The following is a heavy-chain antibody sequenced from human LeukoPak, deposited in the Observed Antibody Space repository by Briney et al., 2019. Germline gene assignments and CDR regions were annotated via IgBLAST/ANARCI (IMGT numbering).Heavy chain of an antibody. V-gene: IGHV1-69*13. J-gene: IGHJ4*02. CDR1: GGTFSSYA. Sequence: SVKVSCKASGGTFSSYAISWVRQAPGQGLEWMGGIIPIFGTANYAQKFQGRVTITADESTSTAYVELSSLRSEDTAVYYCARDRYYDATGQVDYWGQGTLVTVSS. CDR2: IIPIFGTA. CDR3: ARDRYYDATGQVDY. D-gene: IGHD3-22*01.